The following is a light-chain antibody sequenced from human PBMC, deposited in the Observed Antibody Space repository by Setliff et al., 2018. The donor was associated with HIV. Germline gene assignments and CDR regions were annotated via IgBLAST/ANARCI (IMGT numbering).Light chain of an antibody. CDR1: SSDVGGYNY. CDR3: CSYTSSTPLYV. J-gene: IGLJ1*01. CDR2: DVN. Sequence: QSALTQPPSASGSPGQSVTISCTGTSSDVGGYNYVSWYQQHPGKAPKLMTYDVNNRPSGVSNRFSGSKSGNTASLTISGLQAEDEADYYCCSYTSSTPLYVFGTGTKVTVL. V-gene: IGLV2-14*03.